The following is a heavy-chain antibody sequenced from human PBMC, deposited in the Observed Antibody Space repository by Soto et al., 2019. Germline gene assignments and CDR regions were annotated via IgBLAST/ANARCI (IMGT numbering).Heavy chain of an antibody. Sequence: SETLSLTCAVSGGSISSSNWWSWVRQPPGKGLEWIGEIYHSGSTNYNPSLKSRVTISVDKSKNQFSLKLSSVTAADTAVYYCARGYDFWSGYYGYYYGMDVWGQGTTVTVSS. J-gene: IGHJ6*02. CDR2: IYHSGST. CDR1: GGSISSSNW. CDR3: ARGYDFWSGYYGYYYGMDV. D-gene: IGHD3-3*01. V-gene: IGHV4-4*02.